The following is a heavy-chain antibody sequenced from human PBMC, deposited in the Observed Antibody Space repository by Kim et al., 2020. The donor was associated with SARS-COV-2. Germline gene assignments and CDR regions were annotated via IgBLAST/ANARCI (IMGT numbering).Heavy chain of an antibody. V-gene: IGHV3-23*01. D-gene: IGHD3-10*01. J-gene: IGHJ4*02. CDR1: GFTFSSYA. Sequence: GGSLRLSCAASGFTFSSYAMSWVRQAPGKGLEWVSSISGSGGSTYYADSVKGLFTISRDNSKNTLYLQMNSLRAEDTAVYYWAKVPRGGWFGELYSDYWGQGTLVTVSS. CDR3: AKVPRGGWFGELYSDY. CDR2: ISGSGGST.